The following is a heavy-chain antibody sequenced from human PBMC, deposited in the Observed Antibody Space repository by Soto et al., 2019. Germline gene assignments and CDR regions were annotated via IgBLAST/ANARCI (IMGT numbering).Heavy chain of an antibody. Sequence: GGSLRLSCTASGFTFGSYGMHWVRQAPGKGLEWVAVTWYDGANEYYADSVKGRFTISRDDSKNTLNLQMNSLRAEDTAVYYCARRSSSWYFDYWGQGTLVTVSS. D-gene: IGHD6-13*01. CDR2: TWYDGANE. J-gene: IGHJ4*02. V-gene: IGHV3-33*01. CDR3: ARRSSSWYFDY. CDR1: GFTFGSYG.